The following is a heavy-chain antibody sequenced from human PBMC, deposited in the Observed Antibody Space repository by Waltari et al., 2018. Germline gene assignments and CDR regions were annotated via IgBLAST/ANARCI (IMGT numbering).Heavy chain of an antibody. J-gene: IGHJ5*02. CDR2: INHSGST. V-gene: IGHV4-34*01. CDR1: GGSFSGYY. D-gene: IGHD6-6*01. CDR3: ARVSSWGHNWFDP. Sequence: QVQLQQWGAGLLKPSETLSLTCAVYGGSFSGYYWSWIRQPPGKGLEWIGEINHSGSTNSNPSLKSRVTISVDTSKNQFSLKLSSVTAADTAVYYCARVSSWGHNWFDPWGQGTLVTVSS.